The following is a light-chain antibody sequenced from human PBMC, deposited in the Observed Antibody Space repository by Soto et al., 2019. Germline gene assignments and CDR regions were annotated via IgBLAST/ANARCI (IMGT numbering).Light chain of an antibody. J-gene: IGKJ5*01. Sequence: EIQRTQSPSIMSASVGDRVTITCRASHNINRWLAWYQQKPGKAPKLLIYDASRLESGVPSRFSGHGSGADYTLTISSLQPEDFAAYFGQHSYSNFTITFGQGTRLEIK. CDR3: QHSYSNFTIT. V-gene: IGKV1-5*01. CDR2: DAS. CDR1: HNINRW.